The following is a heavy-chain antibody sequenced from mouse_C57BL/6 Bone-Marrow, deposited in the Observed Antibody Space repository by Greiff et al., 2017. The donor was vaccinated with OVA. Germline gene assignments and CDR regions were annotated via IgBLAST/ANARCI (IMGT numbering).Heavy chain of an antibody. CDR2: ISSGGSYT. J-gene: IGHJ4*01. CDR1: GFTFSSYG. Sequence: EVMLVESGGDLVKPGGSLKLSCAASGFTFSSYGMSWVRQTPDKRLEWVATISSGGSYTYYPDSVKGRFTTSRDNAKNSLYLQMSSLKSEDTAMYYCARQGSLGAMDYWGQGTSVTVSS. CDR3: ARQGSLGAMDY. V-gene: IGHV5-6*01.